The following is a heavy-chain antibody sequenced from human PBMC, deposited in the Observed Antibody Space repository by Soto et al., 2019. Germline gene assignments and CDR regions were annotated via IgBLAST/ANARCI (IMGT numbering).Heavy chain of an antibody. CDR2: IYYTGNT. D-gene: IGHD5-18*01. CDR3: AREVSSYGSTYFDH. Sequence: SETLSLTCSVSGGSIRGYYWTWIRQPPGKGLEWLGYIYYTGNTKYNPSLKSRVTISADTSNNQLFLKLSSATAADTAVYYCAREVSSYGSTYFDHWGPGTLVTVSS. V-gene: IGHV4-59*01. J-gene: IGHJ4*02. CDR1: GGSIRGYY.